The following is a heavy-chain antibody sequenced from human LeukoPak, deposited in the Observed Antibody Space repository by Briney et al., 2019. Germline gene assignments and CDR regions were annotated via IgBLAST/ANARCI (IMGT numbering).Heavy chain of an antibody. CDR3: AKDVYSNYGHFQY. CDR2: ISYDGSNK. Sequence: GRSLRLSCAASGFTFSSYAMHWVRQAPGKGLEWVAVISYDGSNKYYADSVKGRFTISRDNSKNTPYLQMNSLRAEDTAVYYCAKDVYSNYGHFQYWGQGTLVTVSS. D-gene: IGHD4-11*01. J-gene: IGHJ1*01. CDR1: GFTFSSYA. V-gene: IGHV3-30*01.